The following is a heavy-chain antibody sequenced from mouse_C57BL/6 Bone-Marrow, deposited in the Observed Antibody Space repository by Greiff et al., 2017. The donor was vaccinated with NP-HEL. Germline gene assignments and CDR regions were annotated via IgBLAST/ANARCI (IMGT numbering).Heavy chain of an antibody. CDR3: VRALHYYGSSYDAY. CDR1: GFTFNTYA. Sequence: EVNLVESGGGLVQPKGSLKLSCAASGFTFNTYAMHWVRQAPGKGLEWVARIRSKSSNYATYYADSVKDRFTIARDDSQSMLYLQMNNLKTEDTALYYCVRALHYYGSSYDAYWGQGTLVTVSA. V-gene: IGHV10-3*01. D-gene: IGHD1-1*01. CDR2: IRSKSSNYAT. J-gene: IGHJ3*01.